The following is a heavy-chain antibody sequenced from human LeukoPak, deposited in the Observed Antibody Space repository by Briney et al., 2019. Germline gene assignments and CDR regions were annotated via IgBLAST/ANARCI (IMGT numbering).Heavy chain of an antibody. V-gene: IGHV3-30*02. Sequence: GGSLRLSCAASGFTFSSYGMHWVRQAPGKGLEWVAFIRYDGSNKYYADSVKGRFTISRDNSKNTLYLQMNSLRAEDTAVYYCAKRGVVPAAMAYYYYMDVWGKGTTVTVSS. CDR3: AKRGVVPAAMAYYYYMDV. J-gene: IGHJ6*03. CDR1: GFTFSSYG. D-gene: IGHD2-2*01. CDR2: IRYDGSNK.